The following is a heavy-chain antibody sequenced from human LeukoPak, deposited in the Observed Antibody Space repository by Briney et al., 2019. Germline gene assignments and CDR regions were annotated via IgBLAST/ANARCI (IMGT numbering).Heavy chain of an antibody. CDR3: ARASTEGAVAGLFDY. J-gene: IGHJ4*02. CDR2: IYTSGST. V-gene: IGHV4-61*02. CDR1: GGSISSGSYY. Sequence: SETLSLTCTVSGGSISSGSYYWSWIRQPAGKGLEWIGRIYTSGSTNYNPSLKSRVTISVDTSKNQFSLKLSSVTAADTAVYYCARASTEGAVAGLFDYWGQGTLVTVSS. D-gene: IGHD6-19*01.